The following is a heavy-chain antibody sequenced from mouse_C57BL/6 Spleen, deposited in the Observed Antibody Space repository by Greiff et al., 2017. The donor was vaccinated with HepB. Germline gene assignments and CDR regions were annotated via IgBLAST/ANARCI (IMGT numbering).Heavy chain of an antibody. V-gene: IGHV1-50*01. CDR3: ARWGYYGSSPEDY. CDR2: IDPSDSYT. CDR1: GYTFTSYW. D-gene: IGHD1-1*01. J-gene: IGHJ2*01. Sequence: QVQLQQPGAELVKPGASVKLSCKASGYTFTSYWMQWVKQRPGQGLEWIGEIDPSDSYTNYNQKFKGKATLTVDTSSSTAYMQLSSLTSEDSAVYYCARWGYYGSSPEDYWGQGTTLTVSS.